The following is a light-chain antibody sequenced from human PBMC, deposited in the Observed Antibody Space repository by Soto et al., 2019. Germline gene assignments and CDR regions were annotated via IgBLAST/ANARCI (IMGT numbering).Light chain of an antibody. J-gene: IGLJ1*01. CDR2: EVS. V-gene: IGLV2-14*01. CDR3: SSYTSSRPLV. Sequence: QSVLTQPASVSGSPGQSITISCTGTSSDVGGYNYVSWYQQHPGKAPKLMIYEVSNRPSGVSNRFSGSKSGNTASLTISGLQAEDEADYYCSSYTSSRPLVFGNGTKLTVL. CDR1: SSDVGGYNY.